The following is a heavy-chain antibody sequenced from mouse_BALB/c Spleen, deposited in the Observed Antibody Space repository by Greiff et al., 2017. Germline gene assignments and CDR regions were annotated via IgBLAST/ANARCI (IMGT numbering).Heavy chain of an antibody. J-gene: IGHJ3*01. D-gene: IGHD2-4*01. Sequence: VQLQQSGAELVKPGASVTLSCTASGFNIKDIYMHWVKQRPEQGLEWIGRIDPANGNTKYDPKFQGKTTITADTSSNTAYLQLSSLTSEDTAVYYSATPDCDYDGVWLAYRGQGTLVTVSA. CDR1: GFNIKDIY. CDR2: IDPANGNT. V-gene: IGHV14-3*02. CDR3: ATPDCDYDGVWLAY.